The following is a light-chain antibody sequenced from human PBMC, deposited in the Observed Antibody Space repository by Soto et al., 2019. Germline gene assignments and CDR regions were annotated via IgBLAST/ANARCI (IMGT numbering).Light chain of an antibody. CDR3: QLYGSYTFT. J-gene: IGKJ2*01. CDR2: GAS. V-gene: IGKV3-20*01. CDR1: QSVTSSF. Sequence: EVVLTQSPGTLSLSPGERATLSCRTSQSVTSSFLSWFQQKPGQPPRLLLYGASRRATGTPDWFSGSGSGTDFTLIISRLEPEDSAVYHCQLYGSYTFTFGQGTKLEI.